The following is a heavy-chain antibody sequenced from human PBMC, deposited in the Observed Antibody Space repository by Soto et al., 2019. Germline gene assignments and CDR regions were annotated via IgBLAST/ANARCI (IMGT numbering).Heavy chain of an antibody. CDR3: ARLETRYYFAY. J-gene: IGHJ4*02. Sequence: SETLSLTCTVSGGSVSSYDWSWIRQPPGKGLEWIGYIYYSGSTNYNPSLKSRVTISVDTSKNQFSLKISSVTAADTSVYYCARLETRYYFAYWGQGTLVTVSS. CDR2: IYYSGST. CDR1: GGSVSSYD. D-gene: IGHD1-1*01. V-gene: IGHV4-59*02.